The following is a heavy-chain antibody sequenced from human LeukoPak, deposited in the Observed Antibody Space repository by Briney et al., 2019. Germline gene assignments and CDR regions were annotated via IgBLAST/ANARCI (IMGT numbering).Heavy chain of an antibody. J-gene: IGHJ3*02. D-gene: IGHD3-22*01. CDR3: ARDGYYDAAAEAFDI. CDR2: ISSSSSYI. V-gene: IGHV3-21*01. CDR1: GFTFSSYS. Sequence: GGSLRLSCAASGFTFSSYSMNWVRQAPGKGLEWVSSISSSSSYIYYADSVKGRFTISRDNAKNSLYLQMNSLRAEDTAVYYCARDGYYDAAAEAFDIWGQGTMVTVSS.